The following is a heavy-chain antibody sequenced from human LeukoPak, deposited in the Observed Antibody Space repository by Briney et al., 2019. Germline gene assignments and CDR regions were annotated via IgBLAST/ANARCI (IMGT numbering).Heavy chain of an antibody. Sequence: PSETLSLTCAVYGGSFSGYYWSWVRQPPGKGLEWVGEINHSRSTNYNPSLKSRVTISVDTSKNQFSLKLSSVTAADTAVYYCARGDGDYDPIWGQGTMVTVSS. D-gene: IGHD4-17*01. J-gene: IGHJ3*02. CDR3: ARGDGDYDPI. CDR1: GGSFSGYY. V-gene: IGHV4-34*01. CDR2: INHSRST.